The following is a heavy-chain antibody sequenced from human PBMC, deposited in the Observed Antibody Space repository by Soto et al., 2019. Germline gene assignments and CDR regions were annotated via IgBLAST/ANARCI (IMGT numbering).Heavy chain of an antibody. Sequence: KTSETLSLTCTVSGGSISSGGYYWSWIRQHPGKGLEWIGYIYYSGSTYYNPSLKSRVTISVDTSKNQFSLKLSSVTAADTAVYYCARANGSGYYYGMDVWGQGTTVTVS. CDR3: ARANGSGYYYGMDV. CDR2: IYYSGST. J-gene: IGHJ6*02. V-gene: IGHV4-31*03. D-gene: IGHD3-10*01. CDR1: GGSISSGGYY.